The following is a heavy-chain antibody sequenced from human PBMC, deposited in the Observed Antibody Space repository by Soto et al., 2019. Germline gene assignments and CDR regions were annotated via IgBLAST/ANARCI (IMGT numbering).Heavy chain of an antibody. CDR2: IKTDGSDK. Sequence: EVQLVESGGGLVQPGGSLRLSCAASGFTCSDYWMSWVRQAPGKGLECVANIKTDGSDKFYVDPVKGRFTISRDNAKNTRYLRMNSLRAEDTAVYYCASSMGRGGNDYWGQGTLVAVSS. CDR1: GFTCSDYW. D-gene: IGHD3-10*01. V-gene: IGHV3-7*05. J-gene: IGHJ4*02. CDR3: ASSMGRGGNDY.